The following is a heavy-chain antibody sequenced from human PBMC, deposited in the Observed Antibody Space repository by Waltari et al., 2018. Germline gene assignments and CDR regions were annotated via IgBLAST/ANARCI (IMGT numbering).Heavy chain of an antibody. CDR2: ISSSGRTI. V-gene: IGHV3-48*03. J-gene: IGHJ4*02. D-gene: IGHD4-17*01. CDR3: ARDNGDYGDYDY. Sequence: EVQLVESGGGLVQPGGSLRLSCAASGFTFSSYEMNWVRQAPGKGLESVSYISSSGRTIYYADSVKGRFTISRDNAKNSLYLQMNSLRAEDTAVYYCARDNGDYGDYDYWGQGTLVTVSS. CDR1: GFTFSSYE.